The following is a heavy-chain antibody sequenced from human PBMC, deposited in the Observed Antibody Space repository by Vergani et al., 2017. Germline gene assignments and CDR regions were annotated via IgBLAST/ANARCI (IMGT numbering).Heavy chain of an antibody. CDR1: GDSIISRSYY. V-gene: IGHV4-39*01. CDR3: ASGKYYSNSTWHFRGGYFDV. Sequence: QMQLQESGPGLVKASETLSLTCTVSGDSIISRSYYWGWIRQPPGKGLEWIGSIYNSGNGDSSSSLNSRVTISADTSKNQFSLRLTYVTAADTAVYYCASGKYYSNSTWHFRGGYFDVWGRGILVTVPS. CDR2: IYNSGNG. J-gene: IGHJ2*01. D-gene: IGHD3-16*01.